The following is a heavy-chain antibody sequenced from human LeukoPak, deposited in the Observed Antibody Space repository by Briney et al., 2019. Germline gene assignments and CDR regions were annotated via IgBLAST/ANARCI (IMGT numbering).Heavy chain of an antibody. J-gene: IGHJ4*02. CDR2: IYYSGST. D-gene: IGHD6-13*01. Sequence: SETLSLTCTVSGGSISGSRYYWGWIRQPPGKGLEWIGSIYYSGSTYYNPSLKSRVTISVDTSKNQFSLKLSSVTAADTAVYYCARGSVAAAGYFDYWGQGTLVTVSS. CDR1: GGSISGSRYY. V-gene: IGHV4-39*07. CDR3: ARGSVAAAGYFDY.